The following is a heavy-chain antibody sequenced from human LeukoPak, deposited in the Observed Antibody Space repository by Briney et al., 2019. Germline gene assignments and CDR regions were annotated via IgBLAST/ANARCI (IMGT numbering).Heavy chain of an antibody. Sequence: PGGSLRLSCAASGFTFSSYAMHWVRQAPGKGLEWVAVISYDGSNKYYADSVKGRFTISRDNSKNTLYLQMNSLRAEDTAVYYCAKEGGSSSSAEYYYYYYMDVWGKGTTVTVSS. CDR2: ISYDGSNK. J-gene: IGHJ6*03. D-gene: IGHD6-13*01. CDR1: GFTFSSYA. CDR3: AKEGGSSSSAEYYYYYYMDV. V-gene: IGHV3-30-3*01.